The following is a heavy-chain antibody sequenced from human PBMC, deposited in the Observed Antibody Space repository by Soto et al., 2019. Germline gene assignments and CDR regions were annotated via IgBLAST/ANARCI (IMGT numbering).Heavy chain of an antibody. J-gene: IGHJ3*02. CDR1: GGTFSSYA. Sequence: QVQLVQSGAEVKKPGSSVKVSCKASGGTFSSYAISSVRQAPGQGLEWMGGIIPIFGTANYAQKFQGRVTIPADESTSTAYMELRSLRSDDTAVYYCARIIAARDAFDIWGQGTMVTVSS. V-gene: IGHV1-69*01. CDR3: ARIIAARDAFDI. CDR2: IIPIFGTA. D-gene: IGHD6-6*01.